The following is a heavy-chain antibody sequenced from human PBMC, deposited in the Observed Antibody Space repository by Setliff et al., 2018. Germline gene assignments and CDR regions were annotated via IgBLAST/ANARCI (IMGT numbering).Heavy chain of an antibody. J-gene: IGHJ6*03. CDR2: ISSSSSYI. D-gene: IGHD2-15*01. Sequence: GSLRLSCAASGFTFSSYSMNWVRQAPGKGLEWVSSISSSSSYIYYADSVKGRFTISRDNSKNTRYLQMNSMRAEDTAVYYCARIRVCGGRVSCPPGRYVDVWGKGTTVTVSS. V-gene: IGHV3-21*01. CDR1: GFTFSSYS. CDR3: ARIRVCGGRVSCPPGRYVDV.